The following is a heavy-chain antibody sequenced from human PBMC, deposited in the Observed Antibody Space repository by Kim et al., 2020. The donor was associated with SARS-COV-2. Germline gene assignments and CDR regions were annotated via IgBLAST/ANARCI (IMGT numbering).Heavy chain of an antibody. V-gene: IGHV1-3*01. D-gene: IGHD3-10*01. CDR3: ARNKGSGSHYRDYYYGMDV. CDR2: INAGNGNT. Sequence: ASVKVSCKASGYTFTSYAMHWVRQAPGQRLEWMGWINAGNGNTKYSQKFQGRVTITRDTSASTAYMELSSLRSEDTAVYYCARNKGSGSHYRDYYYGMDVWGQGTTVTVSS. J-gene: IGHJ6*02. CDR1: GYTFTSYA.